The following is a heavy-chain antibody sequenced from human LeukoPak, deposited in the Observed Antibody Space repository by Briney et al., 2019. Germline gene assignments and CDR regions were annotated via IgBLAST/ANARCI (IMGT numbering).Heavy chain of an antibody. V-gene: IGHV3-74*01. CDR2: INNDGSST. CDR1: GLTFNRYW. CDR3: AREFVYGDPFDP. D-gene: IGHD4-17*01. J-gene: IGHJ5*02. Sequence: HTGGSLRLSCAASGLTFNRYWMHWVRQAPGKGLVWVSRINNDGSSTTYADSVRGRFTISRDNAKNTLYLQMNNLRAEDTAVYYCAREFVYGDPFDPWGQGTLVTVSS.